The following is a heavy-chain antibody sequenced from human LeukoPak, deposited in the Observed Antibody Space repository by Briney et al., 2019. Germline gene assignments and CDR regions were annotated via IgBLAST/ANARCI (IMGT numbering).Heavy chain of an antibody. CDR1: GFTFSSYG. Sequence: GGSLRLSCAASGFTFSSYGMHWVRQAPGKGLEWVAVISYDGSNKYCADSVKGRFTISRDNSKNTLYLQMNSLRAEDTAVHYCAKDKYSSSWYRMDVWGQGTKVNVSS. V-gene: IGHV3-30*18. J-gene: IGHJ6*02. CDR2: ISYDGSNK. CDR3: AKDKYSSSWYRMDV. D-gene: IGHD6-13*01.